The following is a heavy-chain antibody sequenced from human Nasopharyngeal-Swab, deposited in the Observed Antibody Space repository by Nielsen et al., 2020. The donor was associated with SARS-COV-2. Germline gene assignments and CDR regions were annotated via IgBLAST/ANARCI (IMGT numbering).Heavy chain of an antibody. V-gene: IGHV4-34*01. CDR3: ARDRGWYDS. J-gene: IGHJ5*01. D-gene: IGHD3-16*02. Sequence: SETLSLTCAVYGGSFSNYNLSLVCQSPGKGLEWIGEINYSGSTNYNPSLKSRVTISIDTFRNQFSLKLSSVTAADTAVYYCARDRGWYDSWGHGTLVTVSS. CDR2: INYSGST. CDR1: GGSFSNYN.